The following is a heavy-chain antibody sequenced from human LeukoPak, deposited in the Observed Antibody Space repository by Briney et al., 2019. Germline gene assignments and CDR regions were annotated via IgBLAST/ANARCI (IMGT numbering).Heavy chain of an antibody. Sequence: ASVKVSCKASGYTFTSYDINWVRQATEQGLEWMGWMNPNSGNTGYAQKFQGRVTMTRNTSISTAYMELSSLRSEDTAVYYCARGSRYNWNDDQFDYWGQGTLVTVSS. J-gene: IGHJ4*02. CDR1: GYTFTSYD. CDR2: MNPNSGNT. CDR3: ARGSRYNWNDDQFDY. D-gene: IGHD1-1*01. V-gene: IGHV1-8*01.